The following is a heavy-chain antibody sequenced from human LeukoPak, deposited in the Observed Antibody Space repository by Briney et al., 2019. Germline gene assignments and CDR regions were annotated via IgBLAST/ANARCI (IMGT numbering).Heavy chain of an antibody. J-gene: IGHJ4*02. Sequence: GGSLRLSCAASGFTFSSYGMHWVRQAPGKALEWVAFVRYDGSNKYYADSVKGRFTISRDNSKNTLYLQMNSLRAEDTAVYYCASTEAVAGTREDYWGQGTLVTVSS. CDR2: VRYDGSNK. D-gene: IGHD6-19*01. CDR3: ASTEAVAGTREDY. CDR1: GFTFSSYG. V-gene: IGHV3-30*02.